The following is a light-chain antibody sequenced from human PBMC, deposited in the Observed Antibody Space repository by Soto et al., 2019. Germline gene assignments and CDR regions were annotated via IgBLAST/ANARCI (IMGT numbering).Light chain of an antibody. V-gene: IGKV1-5*01. Sequence: DIQMTQPSTPSASVGERVTLHCRASQSISTYLAWYQQKPGKAPKVLIYHASNLESGVPSRFSGGGSGTEFTLTISSLQPDDFATYYCQQYYMYSYTFGQGTKLDIK. CDR3: QQYYMYSYT. CDR2: HAS. J-gene: IGKJ2*01. CDR1: QSISTY.